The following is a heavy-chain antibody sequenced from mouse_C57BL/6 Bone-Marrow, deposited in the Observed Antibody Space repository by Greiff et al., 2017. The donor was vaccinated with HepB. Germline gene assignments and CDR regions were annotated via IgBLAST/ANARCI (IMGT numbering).Heavy chain of an antibody. V-gene: IGHV1-69*01. CDR1: GYTFTSYW. CDR2: IDPSDSYT. D-gene: IGHD1-1*01. Sequence: QVQLQQSGAELVMPGASVKLSCKASGYTFTSYWMHWVKQRPGQGLEWIGEIDPSDSYTNYNQKFKGKSTLTVDKSSSTAYMQLSSLTSEDSAVYYCARSYYYGSSAIGDYWGQGTSVTVSS. J-gene: IGHJ4*01. CDR3: ARSYYYGSSAIGDY.